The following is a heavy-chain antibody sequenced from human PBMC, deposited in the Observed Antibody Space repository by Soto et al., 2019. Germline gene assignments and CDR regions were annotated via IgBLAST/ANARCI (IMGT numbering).Heavy chain of an antibody. J-gene: IGHJ3*02. CDR1: GGSISSYY. V-gene: IGHV4-59*01. D-gene: IGHD6-6*01. Sequence: QVQLQESGPGLVKPSETLSLTCTVSGGSISSYYWSWIRQPPGEGLEWIGYIYYSGSTNYNPFLKSRVTISVDTSKNQFSLKLSSVTAADTAVYYCARGAGVQLFHPAFDIWGQGTMVTVSS. CDR3: ARGAGVQLFHPAFDI. CDR2: IYYSGST.